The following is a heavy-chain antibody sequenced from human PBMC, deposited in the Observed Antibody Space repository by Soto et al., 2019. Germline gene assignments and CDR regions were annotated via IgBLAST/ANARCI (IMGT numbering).Heavy chain of an antibody. Sequence: PGCSLKLSREVSRHTFYHSWMNWVRKPPGKGLEWVANINPDGSGKYYVESLRGRFTISRDNAKNALYLQMNSLRAEDTAVYYCTRVSRVSLTDCWGQGALVTVS. CDR2: INPDGSGK. V-gene: IGHV3-7*04. CDR3: TRVSRVSLTDC. CDR1: RHTFYHSW. J-gene: IGHJ4*02.